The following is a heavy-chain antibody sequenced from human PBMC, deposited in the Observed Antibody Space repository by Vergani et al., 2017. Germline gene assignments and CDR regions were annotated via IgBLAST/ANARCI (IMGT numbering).Heavy chain of an antibody. CDR1: GYSISRGYY. Sequence: QVQLQESGPGLVKPSETLSLTCSVSGYSISRGYYWGWIRQPPGKGLEWIATVFHSGSAYYNPSLRRRVTISVETSKNQFSLRLTTLTAADTAVYYCARHDSGHYAASYYGLDVWGQGTTVTVSS. CDR3: ARHDSGHYAASYYGLDV. V-gene: IGHV4-38-2*02. D-gene: IGHD3-3*01. CDR2: VFHSGSA. J-gene: IGHJ6*02.